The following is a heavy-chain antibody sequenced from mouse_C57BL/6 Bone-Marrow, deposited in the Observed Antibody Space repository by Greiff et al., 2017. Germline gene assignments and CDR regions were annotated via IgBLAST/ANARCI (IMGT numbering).Heavy chain of an antibody. CDR2: ISSGSSTI. CDR3: ARLRSYFDY. Sequence: EVMLVESGGGLVKPGGSLKLSCAASGFTFSDYGMHWVRQAPEKGLEWVAYISSGSSTIYYADTMKGRFTISRDNAKNTLFLQMTSLRAEYTAMYYCARLRSYFDYWGQGTTLTVSS. J-gene: IGHJ2*01. CDR1: GFTFSDYG. D-gene: IGHD1-1*01. V-gene: IGHV5-17*01.